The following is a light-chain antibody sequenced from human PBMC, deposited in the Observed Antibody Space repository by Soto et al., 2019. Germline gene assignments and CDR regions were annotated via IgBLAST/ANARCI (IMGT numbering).Light chain of an antibody. CDR1: QTISSW. Sequence: DIQMTQSPSTLSASVGARVTITCRASQTISSWLAWSQQQTGKAPNILISKASTLKSGVPSRVSGSGSGREVTIPIISLQPDDVATYYCQQYTSYSGAFGQGTKVDIK. CDR2: KAS. V-gene: IGKV1-5*03. J-gene: IGKJ1*01. CDR3: QQYTSYSGA.